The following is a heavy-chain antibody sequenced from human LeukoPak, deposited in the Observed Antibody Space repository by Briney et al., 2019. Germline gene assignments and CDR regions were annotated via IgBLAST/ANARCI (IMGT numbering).Heavy chain of an antibody. V-gene: IGHV4-59*01. CDR3: ARSDYDFWSGYPRNFDY. CDR1: GGSISRYY. CDR2: IYYSGCT. J-gene: IGHJ4*02. D-gene: IGHD3-3*01. Sequence: SETLSLTCTVSGGSISRYYWSWIRQPPGKGLEWIGYIYYSGCTNYNASLKSRVSISVDTSKNQFSLKLSSVTAADTAVYYCARSDYDFWSGYPRNFDYWGQGTLVTVSS.